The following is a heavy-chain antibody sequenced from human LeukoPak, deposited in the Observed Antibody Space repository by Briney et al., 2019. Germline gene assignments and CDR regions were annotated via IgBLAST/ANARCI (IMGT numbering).Heavy chain of an antibody. D-gene: IGHD3-22*01. CDR2: ISGSGGTT. V-gene: IGHV3-23*01. J-gene: IGHJ4*02. Sequence: GGSLRLSCAASGFTFRSYAMSWVRQAPGKGLEWVSGISGSGGTTHYADSVKGRFTISRDNSKNMLYLQMNSLRDEDTAVYYCATPMIAVVITGLRDYWGQGTLVTVSS. CDR1: GFTFRSYA. CDR3: ATPMIAVVITGLRDY.